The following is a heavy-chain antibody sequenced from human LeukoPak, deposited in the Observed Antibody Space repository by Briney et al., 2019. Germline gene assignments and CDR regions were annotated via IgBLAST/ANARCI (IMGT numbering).Heavy chain of an antibody. CDR1: GGSFSGYY. CDR3: ARQGPTYYYDSSGYYPFDY. V-gene: IGHV4-34*01. CDR2: INHSGST. D-gene: IGHD3-22*01. J-gene: IGHJ4*02. Sequence: PSETLSLTCAVYGGSFSGYYWSWIRQPPGKGLEWIGEINHSGSTNYNPSLKSRVTISVDTSKNQFSLKLSSVTAADTAVYYCARQGPTYYYDSSGYYPFDYWGQGTLVTVSS.